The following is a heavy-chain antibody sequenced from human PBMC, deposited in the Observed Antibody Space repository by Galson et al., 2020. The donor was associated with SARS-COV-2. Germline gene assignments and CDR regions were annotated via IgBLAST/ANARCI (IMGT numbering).Heavy chain of an antibody. CDR3: ARRGGTVTTQHCGL. V-gene: IGHV4-39*01. D-gene: IGHD4-4*01. Sequence: SETLSLTCTVSGGSISTTSYFWGWIRQPPGKGLEWIGTISYSETTYYNPSLRSRVTISVDTSTNQFSLKLNAVTAADTAVYYCARRGGTVTTQHCGLGGRGTLVTVSS. CDR2: ISYSETT. J-gene: IGHJ2*01. CDR1: GGSISTTSYF.